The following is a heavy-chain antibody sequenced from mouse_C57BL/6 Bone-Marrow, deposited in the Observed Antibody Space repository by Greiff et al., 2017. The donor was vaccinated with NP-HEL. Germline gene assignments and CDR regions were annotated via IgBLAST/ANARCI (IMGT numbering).Heavy chain of an antibody. Sequence: QVQLQQPGAELVRPGTSVKLSCKASGYTFTSYWMHWVKQRPGQGLEWIGVIDPSDSYTNYNQKFKGKATLTVDTSSRTAYMQLSSLTSEDSAVYYCATPPDWGQGTTLTVSS. CDR1: GYTFTSYW. V-gene: IGHV1-59*01. J-gene: IGHJ2*01. CDR3: ATPPD. CDR2: IDPSDSYT.